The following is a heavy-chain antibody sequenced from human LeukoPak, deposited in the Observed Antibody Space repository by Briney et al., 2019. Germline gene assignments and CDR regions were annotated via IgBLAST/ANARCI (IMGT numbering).Heavy chain of an antibody. Sequence: SSETLSLTCTLSSGSLSSYYWSWIRQPAGKGLEWIGRIYTSGSTNYNPSLKSRVTISVDTSKNQFSLKLNSVTAADTAVYYCVREGPVRFLEQIDYWGQGTLVTVSS. CDR3: VREGPVRFLEQIDY. V-gene: IGHV4-4*07. D-gene: IGHD3-3*01. CDR2: IYTSGST. CDR1: SGSLSSYY. J-gene: IGHJ4*02.